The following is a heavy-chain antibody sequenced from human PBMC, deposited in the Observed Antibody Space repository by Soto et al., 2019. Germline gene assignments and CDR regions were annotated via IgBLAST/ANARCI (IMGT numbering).Heavy chain of an antibody. CDR3: ATFYGGDCTTPTCYGDFDY. V-gene: IGHV1-69*02. CDR2: IIPLFGIT. D-gene: IGHD2-8*01. J-gene: IGHJ4*02. Sequence: QVQLVQSGAEVKKPGSSVKVSCKASGGIFNRYSVSWVRQAPGQGLEWMGRIIPLFGITNYAQKFQGRVMITADKSTNTAYMEVNRLRSEDTALYYCATFYGGDCTTPTCYGDFDYWGQGTLVTVTS. CDR1: GGIFNRYS.